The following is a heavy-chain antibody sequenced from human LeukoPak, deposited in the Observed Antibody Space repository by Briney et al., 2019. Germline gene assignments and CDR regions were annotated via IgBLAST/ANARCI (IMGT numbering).Heavy chain of an antibody. Sequence: GVSLRLSCAASGFTLSSYSMNWVHQAPGKGLEWVSYISSSSSTTYYAESVKGRFTISRDNSKNTLDLQMNSLRAEDTAVYYCAKDELLLSFEDWGQGTLVTVSS. CDR1: GFTLSSYS. V-gene: IGHV3-48*01. CDR3: AKDELLLSFED. CDR2: ISSSSSTT. J-gene: IGHJ4*02. D-gene: IGHD3-10*01.